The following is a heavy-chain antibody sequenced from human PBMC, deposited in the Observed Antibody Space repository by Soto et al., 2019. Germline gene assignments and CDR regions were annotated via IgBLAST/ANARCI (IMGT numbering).Heavy chain of an antibody. CDR2: ISVSGGST. CDR1: GFTFSSYA. CDR3: AKVYEQLVEHAYYFDY. Sequence: GGSLRLSCAASGFTFSSYAISWVRQAPGKGLEWVSAISVSGGSTYYADSVKGRFTISRDNSKNTLYLQMNSLRDEDTAVYYCAKVYEQLVEHAYYFDYWGQGTLVTVSS. J-gene: IGHJ4*02. D-gene: IGHD6-6*01. V-gene: IGHV3-23*01.